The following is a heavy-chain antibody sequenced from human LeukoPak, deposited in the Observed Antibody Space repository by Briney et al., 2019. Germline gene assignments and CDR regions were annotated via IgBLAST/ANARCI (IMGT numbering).Heavy chain of an antibody. CDR2: MNPNSGNT. CDR1: GYTFTSYG. CDR3: ARLIGYCTNGVCSGYYYMDV. D-gene: IGHD2-8*01. Sequence: ASVKVSCKASGYTFTSYGISWVRQAPGQGLEWMGWMNPNSGNTGYAQKFQGRVTITRNTSISTAYMELSSLRSEDTAVYYCARLIGYCTNGVCSGYYYMDVWGKGTTVTVSS. J-gene: IGHJ6*03. V-gene: IGHV1-8*03.